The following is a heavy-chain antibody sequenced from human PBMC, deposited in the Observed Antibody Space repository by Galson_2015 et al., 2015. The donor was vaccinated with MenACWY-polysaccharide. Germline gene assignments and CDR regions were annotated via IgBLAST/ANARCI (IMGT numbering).Heavy chain of an antibody. CDR3: AREPTYSGSFGWFDP. Sequence: ETLSLACTVSGGSVSSDTDHRSWLRQPPEKGLEGIGYLSSNGRANHNPSLKSRVTISLDRSKNQFPLRLNSVTVADTAMYYCAREPTYSGSFGWFDPWGQGTLVTVSS. CDR2: LSSNGRA. CDR1: GGSVSSDTDH. V-gene: IGHV4-61*01. J-gene: IGHJ5*02. D-gene: IGHD1-26*01.